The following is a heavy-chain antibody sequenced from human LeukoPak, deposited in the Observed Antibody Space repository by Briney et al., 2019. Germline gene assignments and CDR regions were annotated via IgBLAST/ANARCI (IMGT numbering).Heavy chain of an antibody. V-gene: IGHV3-48*01. CDR3: ARASYCSSITCYTAFDY. D-gene: IGHD2-2*02. J-gene: IGHJ4*02. Sequence: PGGSLRLSCAGSGFGFRDSAMNWVRQAPGKGLEWVSYITSSSSTIYHADSVKGRFTISRDNAKNSLYLQVNSLRAEDTAVYYCARASYCSSITCYTAFDYWGQGTLVTVSS. CDR2: ITSSSSTI. CDR1: GFGFRDSA.